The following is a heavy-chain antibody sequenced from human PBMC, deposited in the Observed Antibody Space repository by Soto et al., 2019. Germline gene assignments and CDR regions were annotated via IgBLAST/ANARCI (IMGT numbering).Heavy chain of an antibody. D-gene: IGHD2-15*01. CDR2: DGGSGGT. J-gene: IGHJ6*02. V-gene: IGHV3-23*01. CDR1: GFTFSSHV. Sequence: ELQLLESGGGLVQPGGSLRLSCVASGFTFSSHVMNWVRQAPGRGLEWVSSDGGSGGTYYADSARGRFTISRDNSKNTVNLQMNSLKAEDTAVYYCTKGWLDGWGQGTTVSVSS. CDR3: TKGWLDG.